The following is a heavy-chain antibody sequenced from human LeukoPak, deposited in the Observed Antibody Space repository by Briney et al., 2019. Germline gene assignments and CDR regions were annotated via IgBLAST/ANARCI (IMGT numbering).Heavy chain of an antibody. CDR2: IKHDGTEK. V-gene: IGHV3-7*01. Sequence: PGGSLRLSCAAPGFSFSNYWMSWVRQAPGKGLEWVANIKHDGTEKHYVDSVEGRFTVSRDNAKNSVYLQMNSLRVDDTAVYYCARDSGDRTVDYWGQGTLVTVSS. CDR1: GFSFSNYW. J-gene: IGHJ4*02. CDR3: ARDSGDRTVDY. D-gene: IGHD4-11*01.